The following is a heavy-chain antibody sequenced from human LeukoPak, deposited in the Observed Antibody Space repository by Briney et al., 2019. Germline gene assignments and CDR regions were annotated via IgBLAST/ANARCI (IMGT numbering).Heavy chain of an antibody. CDR2: IIPIFGTA. CDR1: GYTFTSYD. CDR3: ARMLTEIQLWKYYYYMDV. V-gene: IGHV1-69*06. J-gene: IGHJ6*03. Sequence: ASVKVSCKASGYTFTSYDINWVRQATGQGLEWMGGIIPIFGTANYAQKFQGRVTITADKSTSTAYMELSSLRSEDTAVYYCARMLTEIQLWKYYYYMDVWGKGTTVTISS. D-gene: IGHD5-18*01.